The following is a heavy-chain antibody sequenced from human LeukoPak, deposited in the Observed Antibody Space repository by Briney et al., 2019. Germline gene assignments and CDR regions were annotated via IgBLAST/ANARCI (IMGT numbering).Heavy chain of an antibody. CDR1: GYTFTSYG. Sequence: GASVKVSCKASGYTFTSYGISWVRQAPGQGLEWMGWISAYNGNTNYAQKLQGRVTMTTDTSTSTAYMELRSLRSDDTAVYYCARATTYYHDSSGYYATFDPWGQGTLVTVSS. J-gene: IGHJ5*02. CDR2: ISAYNGNT. V-gene: IGHV1-18*01. D-gene: IGHD3-22*01. CDR3: ARATTYYHDSSGYYATFDP.